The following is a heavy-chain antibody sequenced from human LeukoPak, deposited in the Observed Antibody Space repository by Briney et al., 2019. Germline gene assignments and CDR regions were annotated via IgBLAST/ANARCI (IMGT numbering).Heavy chain of an antibody. CDR3: ARDLEYCSSTSCYMFDY. CDR2: IKQDGSEK. V-gene: IGHV3-7*01. D-gene: IGHD2-2*02. J-gene: IGHJ4*02. CDR1: GFTFSSYW. Sequence: GGSLRLSCAASGFTFSSYWMSWVRQAPGKGLEWVANIKQDGSEKYYVDSVKGRFTISRDNAKNSLYLQMNSLRAEGTAVYYCARDLEYCSSTSCYMFDYWGQGTLVTVSS.